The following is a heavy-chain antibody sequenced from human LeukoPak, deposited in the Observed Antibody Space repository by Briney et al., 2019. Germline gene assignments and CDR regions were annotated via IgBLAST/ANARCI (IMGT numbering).Heavy chain of an antibody. CDR2: MYYSGST. J-gene: IGHJ4*02. V-gene: IGHV4-38-2*02. CDR3: ARGATVVTPNY. D-gene: IGHD4-23*01. CDR1: GYSISSGYY. Sequence: KPSETLSLTCTVSGYSISSGYYWGWIRQPPGKGLEWIGFMYYSGSTNYNPSLKSRVTMSVDTSKNHFSLKLSSVTAADTAVYYCARGATVVTPNYWGQGTLVTVSS.